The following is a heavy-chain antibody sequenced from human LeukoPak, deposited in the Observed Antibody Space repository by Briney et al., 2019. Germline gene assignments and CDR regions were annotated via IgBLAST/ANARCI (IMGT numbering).Heavy chain of an antibody. CDR2: IHYSGST. Sequence: SETLSLTCTVSDDAINNNYWSWSRQPPGKELECIGYIHYSGSTNYNPSLKSRVTISIDTSKNQFSLKLNSVTAADTAVYYCARALIPRPLDFDYWGQGTLVTVSS. D-gene: IGHD2-8*01. J-gene: IGHJ4*02. CDR1: DDAINNNY. CDR3: ARALIPRPLDFDY. V-gene: IGHV4-59*08.